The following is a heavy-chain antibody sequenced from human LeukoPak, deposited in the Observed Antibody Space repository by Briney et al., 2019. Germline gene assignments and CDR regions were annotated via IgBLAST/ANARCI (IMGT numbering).Heavy chain of an antibody. D-gene: IGHD1/OR15-1a*01. V-gene: IGHV5-51*01. J-gene: IGHJ3*02. Sequence: HGESLKISCKGSGFSFTSYWIAWVRQMPGKGLEWMGLIYPGDSDTRYSPSFQGQVTFSADKSVSTAYLQWSSLKASDAAIYYCARPSWNNDVVWAASDIWGQGTKVNVSP. CDR2: IYPGDSDT. CDR1: GFSFTSYW. CDR3: ARPSWNNDVVWAASDI.